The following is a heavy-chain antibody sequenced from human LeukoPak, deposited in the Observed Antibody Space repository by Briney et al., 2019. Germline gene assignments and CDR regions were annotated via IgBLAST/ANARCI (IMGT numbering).Heavy chain of an antibody. D-gene: IGHD3-9*01. Sequence: SVKVSCKASGGTFSSYAISWVRQAPGQGLEWMGGIIPIFGTANYAQKFQGRVTITADKSTSTAYMELSSLRSEDTAVYYCARRGKPAYYDILTTNSNWFGPWGQGTLVTVSS. V-gene: IGHV1-69*06. J-gene: IGHJ5*02. CDR2: IIPIFGTA. CDR3: ARRGKPAYYDILTTNSNWFGP. CDR1: GGTFSSYA.